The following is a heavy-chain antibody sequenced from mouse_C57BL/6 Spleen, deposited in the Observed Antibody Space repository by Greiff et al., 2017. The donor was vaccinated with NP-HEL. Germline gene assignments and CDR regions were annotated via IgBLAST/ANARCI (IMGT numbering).Heavy chain of an antibody. J-gene: IGHJ4*01. V-gene: IGHV14-1*01. D-gene: IGHD1-1*01. CDR1: GFNIKDYY. CDR2: IDPEDGDT. CDR3: TTLYYYGSSYVEDAMDY. Sequence: EVQVVESGAELVRPGASVKLSCTASGFNIKDYYMHWVKQRPEQGLEWIGRIDPEDGDTEYAPKFQGKATMTADTSSNTAYLQLSSLTSEDTAVYYCTTLYYYGSSYVEDAMDYWGQGTSVTVSS.